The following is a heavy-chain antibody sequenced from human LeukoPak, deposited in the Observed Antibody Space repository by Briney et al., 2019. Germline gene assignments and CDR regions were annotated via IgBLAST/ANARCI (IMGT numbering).Heavy chain of an antibody. V-gene: IGHV5-51*01. CDR3: VRTPYGQNYMDV. D-gene: IGHD4-17*01. CDR1: GYTFARYW. CDR2: LYPGDSDT. Sequence: GESLKISCKGSGYTFARYWIGWVRQMPGKGLEWMGILYPGDSDTRYSPSFQGQVTISADKSISTAYLQWSSLKAADTAMYSCVRTPYGQNYMDVWGKGTTVTVSS. J-gene: IGHJ6*03.